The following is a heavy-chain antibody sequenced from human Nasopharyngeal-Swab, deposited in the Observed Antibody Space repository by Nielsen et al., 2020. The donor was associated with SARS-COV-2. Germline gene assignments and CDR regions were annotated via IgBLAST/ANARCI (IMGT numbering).Heavy chain of an antibody. J-gene: IGHJ6*02. V-gene: IGHV4-34*01. CDR3: ARGPHRRITIFGVVIESYYYGMDV. Sequence: SETLSLTCAVYGGSFSGYYWSWIRQPPGKGLGWIGEINHSGSTNYNPSLKSRVTISVDTSKNQFSLKLTSVTAADTAVYYCARGPHRRITIFGVVIESYYYGMDVWGQGTTVTVSS. CDR1: GGSFSGYY. D-gene: IGHD3-3*01. CDR2: INHSGST.